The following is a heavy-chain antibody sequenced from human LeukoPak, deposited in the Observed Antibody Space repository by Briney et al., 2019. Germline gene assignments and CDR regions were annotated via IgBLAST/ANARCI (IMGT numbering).Heavy chain of an antibody. CDR3: ARVGYCSGGTCYHPWFDP. J-gene: IGHJ5*02. CDR1: GYTFTGCY. V-gene: IGHV1-2*02. D-gene: IGHD2-15*01. Sequence: GASVRVSCKASGYTFTGCYIHWVRQAPGQGLEWMGWIYANSGGTSYAQKFQGRVTMTRDTSINTAYMELTRLRSDDTAVYFCARVGYCSGGTCYHPWFDPWGQGTLVTVSS. CDR2: IYANSGGT.